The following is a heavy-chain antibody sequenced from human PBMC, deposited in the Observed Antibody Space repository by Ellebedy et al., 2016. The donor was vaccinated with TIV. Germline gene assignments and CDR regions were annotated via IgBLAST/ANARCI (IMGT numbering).Heavy chain of an antibody. CDR2: IHHSGST. CDR3: ARRGAAAGTGWFDP. CDR1: GGSFSGYY. Sequence: MPSETLSLTCAVYGGSFSGYYWSWIRQHPGKGLEWIGEIHHSGSTNYNPSLKSRVTISVDTSKNQFSLKLSSVTAADTAVYYFARRGAAAGTGWFDPWGQGTLVTVSS. J-gene: IGHJ5*02. V-gene: IGHV4-34*01. D-gene: IGHD6-13*01.